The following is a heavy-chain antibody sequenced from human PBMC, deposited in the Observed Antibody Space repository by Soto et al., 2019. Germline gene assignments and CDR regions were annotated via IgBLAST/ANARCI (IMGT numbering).Heavy chain of an antibody. J-gene: IGHJ4*01. CDR1: GFIFSNAW. CDR2: IKSIPDSGTL. CDR3: ATGGYFFDY. V-gene: IGHV3-15*07. Sequence: PGGSLRLSCAASGFIFSNAWMNWVRQAPGKGLEWVGRIKSIPDSGTLDYAAPVKGRFTISRDDSKNTVYLQMNGLKAEDTAVYFCATGGYFFDYWGQGTLVTVSS.